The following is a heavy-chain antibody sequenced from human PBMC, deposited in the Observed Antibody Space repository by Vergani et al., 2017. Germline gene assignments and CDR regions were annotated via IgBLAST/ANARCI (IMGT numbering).Heavy chain of an antibody. V-gene: IGHV3-48*01. Sequence: EVQLVESGGGLVQPGGSLRLSCAASGSTFSSYAMNWVRQAPGKGLELVSYISRSSSTIYYADFVKGRFTISRDNAKNSLHLQMNNLRAEDTAVYYCASQSRDVFCTNGVCPLGYWGQGALVTVSS. J-gene: IGHJ4*02. CDR2: ISRSSSTI. D-gene: IGHD2-8*01. CDR1: GSTFSSYA. CDR3: ASQSRDVFCTNGVCPLGY.